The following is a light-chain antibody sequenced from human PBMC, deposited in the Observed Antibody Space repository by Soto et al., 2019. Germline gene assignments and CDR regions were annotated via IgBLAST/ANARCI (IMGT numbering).Light chain of an antibody. CDR3: LQDYDYPRT. V-gene: IGKV1-6*02. Sequence: AIQMTQSPSSLSASVGDRVTITCRASQGIRNDLGWYQQKPGKAPELLIYAASSLQSGVPSRFSGSGSGRAFSLTISSLQPEDFATYYCLQDYDYPRTFGQGTKVEVK. J-gene: IGKJ1*01. CDR1: QGIRND. CDR2: AAS.